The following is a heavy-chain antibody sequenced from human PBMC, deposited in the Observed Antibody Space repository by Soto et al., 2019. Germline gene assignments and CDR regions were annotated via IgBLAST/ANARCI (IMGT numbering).Heavy chain of an antibody. V-gene: IGHV3-15*01. CDR2: IKSKTDGGKT. D-gene: IGHD1-26*01. Sequence: GGSLRLSCPASGFTFSNAWMSWVRQAQGKGLEWVGRIKSKTDGGKTDYAAPVKGRFTISRDDSKNTLNLQMNSLKTEDKAVYYSTTDLSGSHQYDYWGPGTLDTVST. J-gene: IGHJ4*01. CDR3: TTDLSGSHQYDY. CDR1: GFTFSNAW.